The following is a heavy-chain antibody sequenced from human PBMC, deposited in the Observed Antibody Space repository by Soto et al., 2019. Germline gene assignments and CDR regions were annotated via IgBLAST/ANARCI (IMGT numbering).Heavy chain of an antibody. CDR3: ARGGRMSIEQHLAVGS. Sequence: QVQLQESGPGLVKPSQTLSLTCTVSAGSSNIGDYFWNWVRQHPGQGLEWIGYIHNSGATYYNPSVKPRFTIAQETSKRQLSLKLSSAAGGVTAVYFCARGGRMSIEQHLAVGSWGQGTQVCVSS. V-gene: IGHV4-31*03. D-gene: IGHD3-16*01. J-gene: IGHJ4*02. CDR2: IHNSGAT. CDR1: AGSSNIGDYF.